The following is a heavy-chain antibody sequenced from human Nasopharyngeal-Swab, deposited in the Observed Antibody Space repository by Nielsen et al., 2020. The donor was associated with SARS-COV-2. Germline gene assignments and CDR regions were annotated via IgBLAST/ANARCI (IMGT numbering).Heavy chain of an antibody. V-gene: IGHV3-64D*06. CDR2: ISSNGGST. CDR1: GFTVSSNY. Sequence: GGSLRLSCAASGFTVSSNYMSWVRQAPGKGLEYVSAISSNGGSTYYADSVKGRFTISRDNSKNTLYLQMSSLRAEDTAVYYCVKADRYYDILTGYPLTDYYYYGMDAWGQGTTVTVSS. J-gene: IGHJ6*02. D-gene: IGHD3-9*01. CDR3: VKADRYYDILTGYPLTDYYYYGMDA.